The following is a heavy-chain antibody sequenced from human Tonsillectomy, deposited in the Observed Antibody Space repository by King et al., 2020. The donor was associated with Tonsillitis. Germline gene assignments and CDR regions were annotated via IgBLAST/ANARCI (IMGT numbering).Heavy chain of an antibody. J-gene: IGHJ3*02. V-gene: IGHV3-30-3*01. CDR3: ARVYSGSYVLDAFDI. D-gene: IGHD1-26*01. CDR1: GFTFSSYA. Sequence: LVQSGGGVVQPGRSLRLSCAASGFTFSSYAMHWVRQAPGKGLEWVAVISYDGSNKYYADSVKGRFTISRDNSKNTLYLQMNSLRAEDTAVYYCARVYSGSYVLDAFDIWGQGTMVTVSS. CDR2: ISYDGSNK.